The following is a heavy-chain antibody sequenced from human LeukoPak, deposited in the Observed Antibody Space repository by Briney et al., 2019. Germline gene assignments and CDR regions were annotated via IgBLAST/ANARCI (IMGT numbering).Heavy chain of an antibody. Sequence: LAGGSLRLSCVASGFIFSSYGMPWVRQAPGKGLEWVAVIWYDGTNKYYGDSVKGRFTISRDNSKNTLYLQMNSLRAEDTAVYYCAKDGGGYYDFWSGYQPARLFDYWGQGTLVTVSS. D-gene: IGHD3-3*01. CDR1: GFIFSSYG. CDR3: AKDGGGYYDFWSGYQPARLFDY. J-gene: IGHJ4*02. V-gene: IGHV3-33*06. CDR2: IWYDGTNK.